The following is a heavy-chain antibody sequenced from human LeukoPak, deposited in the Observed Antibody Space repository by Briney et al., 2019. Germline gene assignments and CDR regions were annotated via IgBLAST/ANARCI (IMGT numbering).Heavy chain of an antibody. CDR3: AKPGYCSSTSCRVGWFDP. J-gene: IGHJ5*02. CDR1: GFTFSRSW. V-gene: IGHV3-7*01. CDR2: INEDGSEI. Sequence: GGSLRLSCEVSGFTFSRSWMTWVRQAPGKGLEWVASINEDGSEIHYVDSVKGRFTISRDNAKDSLYLQMNSLTVEDTAMYYCAKPGYCSSTSCRVGWFDPWGQGTLVTVSS. D-gene: IGHD2-2*01.